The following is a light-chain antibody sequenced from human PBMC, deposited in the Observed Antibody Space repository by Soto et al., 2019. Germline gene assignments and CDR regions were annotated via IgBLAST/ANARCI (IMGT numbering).Light chain of an antibody. J-gene: IGLJ2*01. CDR3: SSYAGANNLVV. CDR1: SSDVGGSDH. CDR2: DVS. Sequence: QSALTQPASVSGSPGQSITVSCTGTSSDVGGSDHVNWYQQHPGKAPKLMIFDVSNRPSGVSTRFSGSKSGNAASLTISGLQAEDEADYYCSSYAGANNLVVFGGGTQLTVL. V-gene: IGLV2-14*03.